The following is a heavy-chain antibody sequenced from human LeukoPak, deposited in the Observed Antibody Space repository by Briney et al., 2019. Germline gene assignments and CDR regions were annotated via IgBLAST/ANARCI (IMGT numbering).Heavy chain of an antibody. J-gene: IGHJ6*02. V-gene: IGHV3-7*01. D-gene: IGHD2-21*02. CDR3: ARAYCGGDCQYYYYGMDV. Sequence: GGSLRLSCAASGFTFSSYWMSWVRQAPGKGLEWVANIKQDGSEKYYVDSVKGRFTISRDNAKNSLYLQMNSLRAEDTAVYYCARAYCGGDCQYYYYGMDVWGQGTTVTVSS. CDR2: IKQDGSEK. CDR1: GFTFSSYW.